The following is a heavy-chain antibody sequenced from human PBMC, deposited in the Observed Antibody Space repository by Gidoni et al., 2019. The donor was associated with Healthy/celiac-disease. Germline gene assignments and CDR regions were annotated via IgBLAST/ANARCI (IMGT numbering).Heavy chain of an antibody. J-gene: IGHJ3*02. V-gene: IGHV4-34*01. CDR2: INHSGST. CDR3: ARGTMYYDILTGYRPLLAFDI. CDR1: GGSFSGYY. Sequence: QVQLQQWGAGLLKPSETLSLTCAVYGGSFSGYYWSWIRQPPGKGLEWIGEINHSGSTNYNPSLKSRVTISVDTSKNQFSLKLSSVTAADTAVYYCARGTMYYDILTGYRPLLAFDIWGQGTMVTVSS. D-gene: IGHD3-9*01.